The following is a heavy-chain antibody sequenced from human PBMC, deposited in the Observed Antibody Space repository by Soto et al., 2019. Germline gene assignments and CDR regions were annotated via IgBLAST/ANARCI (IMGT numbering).Heavy chain of an antibody. V-gene: IGHV3-15*01. D-gene: IGHD3-3*01. CDR1: GFSFTKAW. CDR2: IKNKTDGGTR. J-gene: IGHJ4*02. Sequence: GGSLRLSCEASGFSFTKAWMSWVRLTPGKGLEWVGRIKNKTDGGTRDYPASVRGRFTVSRDDSINTLYLQMNNLKMEDTAVYYCITDPYYDFWSGYHFNYWGQRTLVTVSS. CDR3: ITDPYYDFWSGYHFNY.